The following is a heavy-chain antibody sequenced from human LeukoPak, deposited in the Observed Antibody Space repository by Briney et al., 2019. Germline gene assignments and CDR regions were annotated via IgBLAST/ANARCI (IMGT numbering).Heavy chain of an antibody. Sequence: PGGSLRLSCAASGFTFSIYATSWVPHAPGKGLECVSAISGSGGSTYYADSVKGRFTISRDNSKNTLYLQMNSLRAEDTAVYYCAKTMVRGASTPYYFDYWGQGTLVTVSS. D-gene: IGHD3-10*01. CDR3: AKTMVRGASTPYYFDY. V-gene: IGHV3-23*01. J-gene: IGHJ4*02. CDR2: ISGSGGST. CDR1: GFTFSIYA.